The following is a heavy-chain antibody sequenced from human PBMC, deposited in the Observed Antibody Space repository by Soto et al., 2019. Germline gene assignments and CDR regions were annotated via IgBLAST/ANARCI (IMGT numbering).Heavy chain of an antibody. V-gene: IGHV3-30-3*01. J-gene: IGHJ4*02. D-gene: IGHD5-18*01. Sequence: QVQLVESGGGVVQPGRSLRLSCAASGFTFSSYAMHWVRQAPGKGLEWVAVISYDGSNKYYADTVKGRFTISRDNSKNTLYLQMNSLRAEDTAVYYCARDEFVQIQLWFNYWGQGTLVTVSS. CDR2: ISYDGSNK. CDR1: GFTFSSYA. CDR3: ARDEFVQIQLWFNY.